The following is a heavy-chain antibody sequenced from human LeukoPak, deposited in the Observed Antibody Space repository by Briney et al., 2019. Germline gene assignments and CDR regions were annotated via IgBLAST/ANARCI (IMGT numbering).Heavy chain of an antibody. J-gene: IGHJ4*02. CDR2: ISYSGTT. D-gene: IGHD5-18*01. V-gene: IGHV4-59*01. Sequence: PSETLSLTCTVSGGSISSYYWSWIRQPPGTGLGWIGCISYSGTTNYNPCLKSRVTISVDTSKNQFSLKVSSVTTADTAVYYCASSWIQIPARFDYWGQGTLVTVSS. CDR3: ASSWIQIPARFDY. CDR1: GGSISSYY.